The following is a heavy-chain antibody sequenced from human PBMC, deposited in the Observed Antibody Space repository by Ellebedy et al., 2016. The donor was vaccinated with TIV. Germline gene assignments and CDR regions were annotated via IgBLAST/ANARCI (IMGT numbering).Heavy chain of an antibody. D-gene: IGHD5-24*01. CDR3: AGDRAPIGRNWYFDL. V-gene: IGHV1-69*13. Sequence: AASVKVSCKASVGTFSTYAISWVRQAPGQGLEWLGGTIPVFGTANFAQRFQGRVTITADESRSTAYMELSSLRSEDTAVYYCAGDRAPIGRNWYFDLWGRGTLVTVSS. CDR1: VGTFSTYA. J-gene: IGHJ2*01. CDR2: TIPVFGTA.